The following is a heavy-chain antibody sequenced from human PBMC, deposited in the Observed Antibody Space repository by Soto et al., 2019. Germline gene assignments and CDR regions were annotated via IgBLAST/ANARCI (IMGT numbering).Heavy chain of an antibody. J-gene: IGHJ6*02. Sequence: QVQLVESGGGVVQPGRSLRLSCAASGFTFSSYGIHWVRQAPGKGLEWVAVISYDGSNKYYADSVKGRFTISRDNSKNTLYLQMNSLRAEDTAVYYCAKDFILMDVWGQGTTVTVSS. CDR1: GFTFSSYG. V-gene: IGHV3-30*18. CDR2: ISYDGSNK. CDR3: AKDFILMDV.